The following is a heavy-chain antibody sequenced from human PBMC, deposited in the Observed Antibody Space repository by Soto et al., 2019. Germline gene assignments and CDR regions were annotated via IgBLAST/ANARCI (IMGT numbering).Heavy chain of an antibody. CDR3: ARGQRFSDWFDP. CDR1: GGAISGYY. Sequence: TLSLTCTVTGGAISGYYWTWMRQSAGGGLEWIGRIYSSGSTNYNPSLKSRVTISLDTSMNHFSLRLSSVTAADTAVYYCARGQRFSDWFDPWGQGTLVTVSS. D-gene: IGHD3-3*01. J-gene: IGHJ5*02. CDR2: IYSSGST. V-gene: IGHV4-4*07.